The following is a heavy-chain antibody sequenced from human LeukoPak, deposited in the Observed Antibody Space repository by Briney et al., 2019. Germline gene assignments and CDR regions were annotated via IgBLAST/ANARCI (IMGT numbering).Heavy chain of an antibody. J-gene: IGHJ4*02. CDR2: TSSDLNVK. D-gene: IGHD3-10*01. CDR1: GFTFRNYV. CDR3: AREGYYGSGSPPSLYFDY. Sequence: GGSLRLSCAASGFTFRNYVIHRVRQAPGKGLEWVAVTSSDLNVKLYADSVKGRFTISRDNSRSTLYLQMNSLRPEDTAIYYCAREGYYGSGSPPSLYFDYWGQGTLVTVSS. V-gene: IGHV3-30-3*01.